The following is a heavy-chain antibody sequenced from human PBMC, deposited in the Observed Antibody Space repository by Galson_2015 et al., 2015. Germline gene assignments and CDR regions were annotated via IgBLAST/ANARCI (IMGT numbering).Heavy chain of an antibody. CDR1: GFTFSSYG. CDR2: ISYDGSNK. V-gene: IGHV3-30*18. J-gene: IGHJ6*02. D-gene: IGHD3-10*01. CDR3: AKGGRPEFYYYGMDV. Sequence: SLRLSCAASGFTFSSYGMHWVRQAPGKGLEWVAVISYDGSNKYYAASVKGRFTISRDNSKNTRYLQMNSLRPEDTAVYYCAKGGRPEFYYYGMDVWGQGTTVTVSS.